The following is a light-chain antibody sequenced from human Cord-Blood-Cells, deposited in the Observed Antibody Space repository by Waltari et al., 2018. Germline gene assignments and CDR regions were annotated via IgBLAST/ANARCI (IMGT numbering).Light chain of an antibody. CDR3: QQSYSTPLT. J-gene: IGKJ4*01. V-gene: IGKV1-39*01. CDR2: AAS. Sequence: DIQMTQSPSSLSASVGDRVTITCRASQSISSYLNWYQQKPGKAPKRLIYAASSLQSGVPARFSGSGSVTDFTLTISSLQPEDFATHYCQQSYSTPLTFVGGTKVEIK. CDR1: QSISSY.